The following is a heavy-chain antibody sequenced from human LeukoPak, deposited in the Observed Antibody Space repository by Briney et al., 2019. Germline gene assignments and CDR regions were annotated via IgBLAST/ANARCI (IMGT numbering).Heavy chain of an antibody. D-gene: IGHD3-3*01. CDR3: ARSLLGSGYYYYGMDV. V-gene: IGHV1-18*01. CDR1: GYTFTSYG. CDR2: ISAYNGNT. Sequence: ASVKVSCKASGYTFTSYGISWVRQAPGQGLEWMGWISAYNGNTNYAQKLQGRVTMTTDTSTSTAYMELRSLRSDDTAVYYCARSLLGSGYYYYGMDVWGQGTTVTVSS. J-gene: IGHJ6*02.